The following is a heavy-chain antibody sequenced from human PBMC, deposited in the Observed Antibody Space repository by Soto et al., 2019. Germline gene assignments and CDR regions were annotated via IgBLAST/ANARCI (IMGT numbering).Heavy chain of an antibody. CDR2: VSKSGYA. CDR1: GFTFNNYG. Sequence: GGSLRLSCTVSGFTFNNYGINWVRQAPGKGLEWVSSVSKSGYAYYSDSVKGRFTISRDNAKNSVSLQMNTLRVEDTAVYYCAREDSIIIPAVSDFWGQGTLVTVSS. V-gene: IGHV3-21*01. J-gene: IGHJ4*02. D-gene: IGHD3-22*01. CDR3: AREDSIIIPAVSDF.